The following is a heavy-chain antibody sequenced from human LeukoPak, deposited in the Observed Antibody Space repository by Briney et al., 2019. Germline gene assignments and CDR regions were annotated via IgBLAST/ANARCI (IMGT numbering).Heavy chain of an antibody. D-gene: IGHD4-17*01. CDR3: AGDYGEYYYGMDV. J-gene: IGHJ6*02. CDR2: ISGSGGST. CDR1: GFTFSSYA. V-gene: IGHV3-23*01. Sequence: AGRSLRLSCAASGFTFSSYAMSWVRQAPGKGLEWVSAISGSGGSTYYADSVKGRFTISRDNSKNTLYLQMNSLRAEDTAVYYCAGDYGEYYYGMDVWGQGTTVTVSS.